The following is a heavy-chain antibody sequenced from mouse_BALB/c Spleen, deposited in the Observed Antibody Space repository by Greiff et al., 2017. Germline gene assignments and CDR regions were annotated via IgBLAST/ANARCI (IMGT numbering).Heavy chain of an antibody. J-gene: IGHJ1*01. CDR2: INPSTGGT. CDR1: GYSFTDYY. V-gene: IGHV1-42*01. D-gene: IGHD1-1*01. CDR3: ARSTTHWYFDV. Sequence: VQLQQSGPELVKTGASVKISCKASGYSFTDYYMHWVKQSPEKSFEWIGEINPSTGGTSYNQKFKGKATLTVDKSSSTAYMQLKSLTSEDSAVYYCARSTTHWYFDVWGAGTTVTVSS.